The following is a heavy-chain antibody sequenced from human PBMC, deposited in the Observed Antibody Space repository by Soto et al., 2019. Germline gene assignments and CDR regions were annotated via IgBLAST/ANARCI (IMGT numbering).Heavy chain of an antibody. V-gene: IGHV4-31*03. CDR3: SRGGVWKFDY. Sequence: QVQLQESGPGLVKPSQTLSLTCTVSGGSISSSGYYWSWIRQHPGQGLEWIGYIYYSGSTYYNPSLKSRVTISVDTSKNQFSLKLSSVTAADTAVYYCSRGGVWKFDYWGQGTLVTVSS. J-gene: IGHJ4*02. D-gene: IGHD1-1*01. CDR2: IYYSGST. CDR1: GGSISSSGYY.